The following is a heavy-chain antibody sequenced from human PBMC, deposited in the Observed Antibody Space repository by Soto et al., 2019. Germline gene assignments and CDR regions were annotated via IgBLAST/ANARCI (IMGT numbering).Heavy chain of an antibody. CDR3: ARDDVLCDGGRCYGIPLDV. CDR2: IQSGGTT. J-gene: IGHJ6*01. V-gene: IGHV3-66*01. Sequence: PGGSLRLSCAASGFTVSSKYMTWVRQAPGKGLEWVSLIQSGGTTYYADSVKGRFTISRDTSENTLHLQMDSLRVEDTAVYYCARDDVLCDGGRCYGIPLDVWGQGNTVTFSS. D-gene: IGHD2-15*01. CDR1: GFTVSSKY.